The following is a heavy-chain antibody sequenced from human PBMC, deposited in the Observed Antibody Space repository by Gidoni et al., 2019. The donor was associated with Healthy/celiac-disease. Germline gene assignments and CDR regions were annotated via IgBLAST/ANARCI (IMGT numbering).Heavy chain of an antibody. D-gene: IGHD5-18*01. V-gene: IGHV4-39*01. CDR3: ARRCGYSHAFDI. J-gene: IGHJ3*02. CDR2: IYYSGST. CDR1: GGAISSSSYY. Sequence: LQLQESGPGLVKPSETLSLTCTVPGGAISSSSYYWGWIRQTPGKGLEWIGSIYYSGSTYYNPSLKSRFTISVDTPKNQFSLNLSSVTAASTAVYYCARRCGYSHAFDIWGQGTMVTVSS.